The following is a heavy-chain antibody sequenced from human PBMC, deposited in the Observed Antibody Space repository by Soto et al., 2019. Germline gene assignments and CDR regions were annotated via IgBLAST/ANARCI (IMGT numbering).Heavy chain of an antibody. Sequence: SVKVSCKASGYIFTNYAIHWVRQAPGQRLEWVGWINVGTGNTKYSQNFQGRVTITRDTSATTAYMELSSLRSEDTAVYYCARGAGYCSGDCWNDYYYAMDVWGQGTTVTAP. CDR3: ARGAGYCSGDCWNDYYYAMDV. CDR1: GYIFTNYA. V-gene: IGHV1-3*01. D-gene: IGHD2-21*02. J-gene: IGHJ6*02. CDR2: INVGTGNT.